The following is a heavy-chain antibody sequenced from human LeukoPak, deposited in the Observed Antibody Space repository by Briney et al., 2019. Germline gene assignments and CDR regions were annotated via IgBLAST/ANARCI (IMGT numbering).Heavy chain of an antibody. Sequence: PGGSLRLSCAASGFTFSSYAMHWVRQAPGKGLEWVAVISYDGSNKYYADSVKGRFTISRDNSKNTLYLQMNSLRAEDTAVYYCAREFDSSSYYYSYYYYYMDVWGKGTTVTVSS. J-gene: IGHJ6*03. V-gene: IGHV3-30*04. CDR1: GFTFSSYA. D-gene: IGHD3-22*01. CDR2: ISYDGSNK. CDR3: AREFDSSSYYYSYYYYYMDV.